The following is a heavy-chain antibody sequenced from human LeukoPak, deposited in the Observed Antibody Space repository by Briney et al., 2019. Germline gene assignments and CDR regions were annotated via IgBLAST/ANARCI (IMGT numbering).Heavy chain of an antibody. Sequence: SETLSLTCTVSGGSISSYYWSWIRQPPGRGLEWIGYIYYSGSTNYNPSLKSRVTISVDTSKNQFSLKLSSVTAADTAVYYCARPMVRGVIVPFDIWGQGTMATVSS. D-gene: IGHD3-10*01. CDR2: IYYSGST. CDR3: ARPMVRGVIVPFDI. J-gene: IGHJ3*02. CDR1: GGSISSYY. V-gene: IGHV4-59*08.